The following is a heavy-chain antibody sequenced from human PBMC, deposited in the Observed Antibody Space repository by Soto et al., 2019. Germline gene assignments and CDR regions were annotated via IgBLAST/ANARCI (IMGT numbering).Heavy chain of an antibody. CDR1: GGSISSYY. CDR2: IYYSGST. J-gene: IGHJ5*02. CDR3: ARFNYGDYSEFDP. D-gene: IGHD4-17*01. Sequence: SETLSLTCTVSGGSISSYYWSWIRQPPGKGLEWIGYIYYSGSTNYNPSLKSRVTISVDTSKNQFSLKLSSVTAADTAVYYCARFNYGDYSEFDPWGQGALVTVSS. V-gene: IGHV4-59*08.